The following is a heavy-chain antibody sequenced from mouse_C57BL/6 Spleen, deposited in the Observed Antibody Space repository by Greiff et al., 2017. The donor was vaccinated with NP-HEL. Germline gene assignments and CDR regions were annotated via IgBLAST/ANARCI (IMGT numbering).Heavy chain of an antibody. CDR3: ARDGRRERNDYDGTVFAY. J-gene: IGHJ3*01. CDR1: GYTFTSYW. V-gene: IGHV1-7*01. D-gene: IGHD2-4*01. Sequence: VQLQQSGAELAKPGASVKLSCKASGYTFTSYWMHWVKQRPGQGLEWIGYINPSSGYTKYNQKFKDKATLTADISSSTAYMQLSSLTYEDSAVYYGARDGRRERNDYDGTVFAYWGQGTLVTVSA. CDR2: INPSSGYT.